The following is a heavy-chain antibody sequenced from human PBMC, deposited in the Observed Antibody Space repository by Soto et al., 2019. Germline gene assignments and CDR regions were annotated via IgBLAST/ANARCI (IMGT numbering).Heavy chain of an antibody. Sequence: QVQLVQSGAEVRKPGSSVKVSCKASGDTFSSYAFSWVRQAPGQGLEWMGGIIPIFSSVDYAQKFQGRVTITAGSSTTTAYTQMSGLSPDETVVYYCECATNKRSMGYYFGTSVWCVGARV. J-gene: IGHJ6*02. CDR1: GDTFSSYA. CDR2: IIPIFSSV. V-gene: IGHV1-69*12. CDR3: ECATNKRSMGYYFGTSV. D-gene: IGHD2-21*01.